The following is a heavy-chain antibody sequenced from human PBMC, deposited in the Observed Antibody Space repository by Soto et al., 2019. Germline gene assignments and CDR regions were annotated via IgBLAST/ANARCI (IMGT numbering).Heavy chain of an antibody. D-gene: IGHD2-8*01. CDR1: GGSISSYY. Sequence: SETLSLTCTVSGGSISSYYWSWIRQPPGKGLEWIGYIYYSGSTNYNPSLKSRVTISVDTSKNQFSLKLSSVTAADTAVYYCARDGGLCTNGVCFPPYYMDVGGKGTTATVSS. CDR2: IYYSGST. V-gene: IGHV4-59*01. CDR3: ARDGGLCTNGVCFPPYYMDV. J-gene: IGHJ6*03.